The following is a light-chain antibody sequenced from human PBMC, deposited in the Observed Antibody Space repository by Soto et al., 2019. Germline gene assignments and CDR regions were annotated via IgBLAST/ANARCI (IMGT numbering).Light chain of an antibody. CDR1: SSNIGAGYD. V-gene: IGLV1-40*01. J-gene: IGLJ1*01. CDR3: CSYAGSSLYV. Sequence: QSVLTQPPSVSGAPGQRVTISCTGSSSNIGAGYDVHWYQQLPGTAPKLLIYGNSNRPSGVPDRFSGSKSGTSASLAITGLQAEDEADYYCCSYAGSSLYVFGTGTKLTVL. CDR2: GNS.